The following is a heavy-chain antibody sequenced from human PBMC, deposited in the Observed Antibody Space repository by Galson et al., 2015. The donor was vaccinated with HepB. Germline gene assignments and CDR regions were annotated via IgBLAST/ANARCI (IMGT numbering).Heavy chain of an antibody. Sequence: SCKASGYTFMSYALNWVRQAPGQGLEWMAWINTITGNPAYAQDFTGRFVFSLDSSVSTAYLQINNLQAEDTAVYFCTRSGAGGNAFDFWGQGTMVTVSS. CDR3: TRSGAGGNAFDF. CDR2: INTITGNP. J-gene: IGHJ3*01. D-gene: IGHD3-10*01. V-gene: IGHV7-4-1*02. CDR1: GYTFMSYA.